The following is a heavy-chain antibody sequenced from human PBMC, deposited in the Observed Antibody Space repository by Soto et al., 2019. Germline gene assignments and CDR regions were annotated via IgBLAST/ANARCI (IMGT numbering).Heavy chain of an antibody. D-gene: IGHD3-3*01. J-gene: IGHJ4*02. CDR3: ARVAIIGVVNSPLFFFDL. V-gene: IGHV3-48*03. Sequence: VGSLRLSCSASGFNFKIYGMTWVRQAPGKGLEWISDISTLGTTIHYADSVRDRFTISRDNPTNTVYLHLTSLRDEDTAVYYCARVAIIGVVNSPLFFFDLWVQGTLVTVSS. CDR2: ISTLGTTI. CDR1: GFNFKIYG.